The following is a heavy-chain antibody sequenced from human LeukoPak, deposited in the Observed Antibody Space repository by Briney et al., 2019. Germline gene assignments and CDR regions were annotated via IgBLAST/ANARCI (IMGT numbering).Heavy chain of an antibody. CDR3: ARDYYYASGSYLK. CDR2: IKPDGSEK. V-gene: IGHV3-7*01. D-gene: IGHD3-10*01. CDR1: GFTFTNYW. Sequence: GGSLRLSCAASGFTFTNYWMSGVRQAPGKGLEWVANIKPDGSEKYYVDSVKGRFTISRDNAKNSLYLQMNGLRAEDTAVYYCARDYYYASGSYLKWGQGTLVTVST. J-gene: IGHJ4*02.